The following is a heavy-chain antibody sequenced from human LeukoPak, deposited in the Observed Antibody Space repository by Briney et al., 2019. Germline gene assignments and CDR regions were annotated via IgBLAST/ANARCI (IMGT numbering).Heavy chain of an antibody. D-gene: IGHD6-6*01. V-gene: IGHV4-34*01. CDR3: ARGWIAGLIYSSSSSEAFDI. CDR2: INHSGST. J-gene: IGHJ3*02. CDR1: GGSFSGYY. Sequence: PSETLSLTCAVYGGSFSGYYWSWIRQPPGKGLEWIGEINHSGSTNYNPSLKSRVTISVDTSKNQFSLKLSSVTAADTAVYYCARGWIAGLIYSSSSSEAFDIWGHGTMVTVSS.